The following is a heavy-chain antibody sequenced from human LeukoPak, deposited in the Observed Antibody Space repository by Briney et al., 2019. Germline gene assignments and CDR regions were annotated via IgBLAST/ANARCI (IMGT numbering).Heavy chain of an antibody. CDR3: ARGKSYGDSSDY. J-gene: IGHJ4*02. CDR1: GSTFSSYW. Sequence: GGSLRLSCAASGSTFSSYWMSWVRQAPGKGLEWVANIKQDGSEKYYVDSVKGRFTISRDNAKNSLYLQMNSLRAEDTAVYYRARGKSYGDSSDYWGQGTLVTVSS. V-gene: IGHV3-7*01. D-gene: IGHD4-17*01. CDR2: IKQDGSEK.